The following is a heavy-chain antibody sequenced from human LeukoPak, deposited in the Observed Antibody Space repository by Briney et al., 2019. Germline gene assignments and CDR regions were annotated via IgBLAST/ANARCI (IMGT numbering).Heavy chain of an antibody. Sequence: SAPTLVNPTQTLTLTCTFSGFSLSTSGVGVGWIRQPPGKALEWLALIYWNDDKRYSPSLKSRLTITKDTSKNQVVLTMTNMDPVDTATYYCAHRLRYDFWSGYYFGYRGQGTLVTVSS. J-gene: IGHJ4*02. CDR3: AHRLRYDFWSGYYFGY. CDR2: IYWNDDK. D-gene: IGHD3-3*01. CDR1: GFSLSTSGVG. V-gene: IGHV2-5*01.